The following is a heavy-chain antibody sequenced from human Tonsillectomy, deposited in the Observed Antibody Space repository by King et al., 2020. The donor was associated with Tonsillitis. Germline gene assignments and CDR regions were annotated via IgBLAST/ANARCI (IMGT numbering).Heavy chain of an antibody. CDR2: ISANNGNT. D-gene: IGHD4-17*01. CDR3: ARLCPDYGDFQGFDY. Sequence: VQLVESGAEVKKPGASVKVSCKASGYTFNSNGLSWVRQAPGQGLEWMGWISANNGNTNYAQKFQGRVTMTTDTSTSTAYMELRSLRSDDTAVYYCARLCPDYGDFQGFDYWGQGTLVTVSS. CDR1: GYTFNSNG. J-gene: IGHJ4*02. V-gene: IGHV1-18*04.